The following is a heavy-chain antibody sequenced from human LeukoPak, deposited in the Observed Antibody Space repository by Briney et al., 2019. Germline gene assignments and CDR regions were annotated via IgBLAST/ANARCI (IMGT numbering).Heavy chain of an antibody. J-gene: IGHJ4*02. CDR2: INHSGST. Sequence: PSQTLSLTCTVSGGSISSGDYYWSWIRQPPGKGLEWIGEINHSGSTNYNPSLKGRVTISVDTSKNQFSLKLSSVTAADTAVYYCARGSSDYDYVWGSYRSYYFDYWGQGTLVTVSS. V-gene: IGHV4-30-4*08. CDR3: ARGSSDYDYVWGSYRSYYFDY. CDR1: GGSISSGDYY. D-gene: IGHD3-16*02.